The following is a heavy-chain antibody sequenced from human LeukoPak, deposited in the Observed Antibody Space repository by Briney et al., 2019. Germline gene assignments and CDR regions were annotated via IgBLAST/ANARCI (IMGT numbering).Heavy chain of an antibody. V-gene: IGHV3-7*01. Sequence: GGSLRLSCAASGFTFSSYWMSWVRQAPGKGLEWVANIKQDGSEKYYVDSVKGRFTISRDNAKNSLYLQMNSLRAEDTAVYYCARLPMVRGLKNAFDIWGQGTMVTVSS. CDR3: ARLPMVRGLKNAFDI. D-gene: IGHD3-10*01. CDR2: IKQDGSEK. J-gene: IGHJ3*02. CDR1: GFTFSSYW.